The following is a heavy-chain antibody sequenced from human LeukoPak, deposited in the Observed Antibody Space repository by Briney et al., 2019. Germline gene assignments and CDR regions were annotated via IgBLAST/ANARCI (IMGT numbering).Heavy chain of an antibody. CDR2: IWYDGSNK. CDR3: AKDGYSSSSLGY. V-gene: IGHV3-33*06. Sequence: PGGSLRLSCAASGFTFSSYAMSWVRQAPGKGLEWVAVIWYDGSNKYYADSVKGRFTISRDNSKNTLYLQMNSLRAEDTAVYYCAKDGYSSSSLGYWGQGALVTVSS. J-gene: IGHJ4*02. D-gene: IGHD6-6*01. CDR1: GFTFSSYA.